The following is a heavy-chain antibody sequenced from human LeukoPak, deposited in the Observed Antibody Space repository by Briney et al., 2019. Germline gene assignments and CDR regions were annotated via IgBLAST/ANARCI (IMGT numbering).Heavy chain of an antibody. Sequence: GGSLRLSCAASGFTFSSYGMHWVRQAPGKGPEWVSYIDARSGITYYADSVQGRFTISRDDARESVFLQMDGLRVDDTAVYYCARTYDFGRGPPGDAFDNWGPGTWVIVSS. CDR3: ARTYDFGRGPPGDAFDN. V-gene: IGHV3-48*04. CDR2: IDARSGIT. J-gene: IGHJ3*02. D-gene: IGHD3-3*01. CDR1: GFTFSSYG.